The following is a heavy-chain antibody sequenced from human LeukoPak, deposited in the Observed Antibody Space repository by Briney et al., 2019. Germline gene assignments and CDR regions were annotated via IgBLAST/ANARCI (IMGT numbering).Heavy chain of an antibody. V-gene: IGHV3-7*04. CDR2: IKRDGSEK. Sequence: GGSLRLSCAASGFTFSNSWMNWVRQAPGKGLEWVANIKRDGSEKYYVDSVKGRFTISRDNAKSSLYLQMNSLRAEDTAVYYCARGFPIDYRGEGTLVTGSS. CDR3: ARGFPIDY. CDR1: GFTFSNSW. J-gene: IGHJ4*02.